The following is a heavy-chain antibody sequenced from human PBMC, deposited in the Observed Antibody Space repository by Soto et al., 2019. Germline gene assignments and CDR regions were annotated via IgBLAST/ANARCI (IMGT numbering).Heavy chain of an antibody. J-gene: IGHJ6*02. Sequence: GGSLRLSCAASGFTFSRCWMHWVRQAPGKGLVWVSHINRDGSSTTYADSVKGRFTISRDNAKNTLYLQMNSLRADDTAVYYCAAVCLTPYGMDVWGQGTTVTVSS. CDR3: AAVCLTPYGMDV. V-gene: IGHV3-74*01. CDR1: GFTFSRCW. CDR2: INRDGSST. D-gene: IGHD7-27*01.